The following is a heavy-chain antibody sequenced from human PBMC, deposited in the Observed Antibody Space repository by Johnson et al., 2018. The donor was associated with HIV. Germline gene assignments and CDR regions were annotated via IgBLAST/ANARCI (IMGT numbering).Heavy chain of an antibody. V-gene: IGHV3-30*03. CDR3: ARVRLPDAFDI. CDR2: ISYDGSNK. J-gene: IGHJ3*02. CDR1: GFTFSSYG. Sequence: QMQLVESGGGLVQPGRSLRLSCAASGFTFSSYGMHWVRQAPGKGLEWVAVISYDGSNKYYADSVKGRFTISRDNSKNTLYLQMNSLRSEDTAVYYCARVRLPDAFDIWGQGTMVTVSS.